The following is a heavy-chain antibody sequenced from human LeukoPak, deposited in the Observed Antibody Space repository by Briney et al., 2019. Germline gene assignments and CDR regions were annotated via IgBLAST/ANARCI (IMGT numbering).Heavy chain of an antibody. D-gene: IGHD2-2*01. V-gene: IGHV1-18*01. CDR3: ARDLDIVVVPAALGFDY. J-gene: IGHJ4*02. CDR1: GYTFTSYG. Sequence: ASVKVSCKASGYTFTSYGIGWVRQAPGQGLEWMGWISAYNGNTNYAQKLQGRVTMTRDTSTSTVYMELSSLRSEDTAVYYCARDLDIVVVPAALGFDYWGQGTLVTVSS. CDR2: ISAYNGNT.